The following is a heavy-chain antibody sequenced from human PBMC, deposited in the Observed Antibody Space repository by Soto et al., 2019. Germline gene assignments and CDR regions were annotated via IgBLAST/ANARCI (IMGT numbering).Heavy chain of an antibody. CDR3: ARDLSYYDSSGYIDY. Sequence: GGSLRLSCAASGFTFSDYYMSWIRQAPGKGLEWVSYISSSGSTIYYADSVKGRFTISRDNAKSSLYLQMNSLRAEDTAVYYCARDLSYYDSSGYIDYWGQGTLVTVSS. J-gene: IGHJ4*02. CDR1: GFTFSDYY. D-gene: IGHD3-22*01. CDR2: ISSSGSTI. V-gene: IGHV3-11*01.